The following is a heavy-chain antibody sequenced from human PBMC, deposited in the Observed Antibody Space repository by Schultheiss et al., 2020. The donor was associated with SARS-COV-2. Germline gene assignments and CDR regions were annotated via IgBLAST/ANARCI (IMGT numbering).Heavy chain of an antibody. D-gene: IGHD6-13*01. J-gene: IGHJ3*02. CDR1: GFTFSSYW. CDR3: ASRGIAAAGHTEQAFDI. CDR2: IKQDGSEK. Sequence: GGSLRLSCAASGFTFSSYWMSWVRQAPGKGLEWVANIKQDGSEKYYVDSVKGRFTISRDNAKNSLYLQMNSLRAEDTAVYYCASRGIAAAGHTEQAFDIWGQGTMVTVSS. V-gene: IGHV3-7*01.